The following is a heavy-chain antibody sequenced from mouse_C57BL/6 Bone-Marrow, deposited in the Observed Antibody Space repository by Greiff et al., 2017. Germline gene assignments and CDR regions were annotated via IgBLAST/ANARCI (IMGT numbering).Heavy chain of an antibody. CDR2: IWWDDDK. J-gene: IGHJ2*01. D-gene: IGHD1-1*01. CDR1: GFSLSTFGMG. CDR3: ARIGGYGSSYSYYFDY. Sequence: QVTLKVSGPGILQPSQTLSLTCSFSGFSLSTFGMGLGWIRQPSGKGLEWLAHIWWDDDKYYNPALKSRHTISKDTSKNQVFLKIANVDTADTATYYWARIGGYGSSYSYYFDYWGQGTTLPVSS. V-gene: IGHV8-8*01.